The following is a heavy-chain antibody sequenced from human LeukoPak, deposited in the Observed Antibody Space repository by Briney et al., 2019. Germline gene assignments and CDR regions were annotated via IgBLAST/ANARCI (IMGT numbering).Heavy chain of an antibody. CDR2: ISWNSGSI. CDR3: AKVGGYGSGSYEY. J-gene: IGHJ4*02. D-gene: IGHD3-10*01. CDR1: GFTFDDYA. V-gene: IGHV3-9*01. Sequence: PGGSLRLSCAASGFTFDDYAMHWVRQAPGKGLEWVSGISWNSGSIGYADSVKGRFTISRDNAKNSLYLQMNSLRAEDTALYYCAKVGGYGSGSYEYWGQGTLVTVSS.